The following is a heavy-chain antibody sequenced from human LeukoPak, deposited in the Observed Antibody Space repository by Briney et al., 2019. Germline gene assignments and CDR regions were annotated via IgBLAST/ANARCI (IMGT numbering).Heavy chain of an antibody. Sequence: GGSLRLSCAASGFTLSSYDMSWVRQAPGKGLEWVSGISGSGRTTYYADSVKGRFTISRDNSKNTLYLQMNSLRAEDTAVYFCAKVGATAGTLRIEYFQHWGQGTLVTVSS. D-gene: IGHD6-13*01. J-gene: IGHJ1*01. CDR1: GFTLSSYD. V-gene: IGHV3-23*01. CDR3: AKVGATAGTLRIEYFQH. CDR2: ISGSGRTT.